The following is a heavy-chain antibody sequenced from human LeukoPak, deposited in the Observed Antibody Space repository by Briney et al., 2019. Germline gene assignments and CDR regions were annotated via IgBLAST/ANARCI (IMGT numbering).Heavy chain of an antibody. CDR2: ISYDGSNK. V-gene: IGHV3-30*18. CDR1: GFTFSSYG. D-gene: IGHD2-2*01. CDR3: AKTSLCSSTSCRYYGMDV. Sequence: PGGSLRLSCAASGFTFSSYGMHWVRQAPGKGLEWVAVISYDGSNKYYADSAKGRFTISRDNSKNTLYLQMNSLRAEDTAVYYCAKTSLCSSTSCRYYGMDVWGQGTTVTVSS. J-gene: IGHJ6*02.